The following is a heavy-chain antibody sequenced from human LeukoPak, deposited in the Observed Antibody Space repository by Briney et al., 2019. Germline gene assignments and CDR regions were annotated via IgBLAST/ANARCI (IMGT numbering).Heavy chain of an antibody. CDR1: GFTFSSYA. CDR2: ISGSGGST. Sequence: GGSLRLSCAASGFTFSSYAMSWVRQAPGKGLEWVPAISGSGGSTYYADSVKGRFTISRDNSKNTLYLQMNSLRAEDTAVYYCAKEGGVTYYDFWSEVGYFDYWGQGTLVTVSS. V-gene: IGHV3-23*01. D-gene: IGHD3-3*01. CDR3: AKEGGVTYYDFWSEVGYFDY. J-gene: IGHJ4*02.